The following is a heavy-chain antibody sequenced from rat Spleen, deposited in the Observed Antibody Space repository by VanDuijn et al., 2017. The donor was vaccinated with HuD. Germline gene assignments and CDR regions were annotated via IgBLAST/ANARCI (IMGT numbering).Heavy chain of an antibody. V-gene: IGHV5S23*01. CDR1: GFTFSNYD. CDR3: ARHKGPGYNYYGMDA. Sequence: EVQLVESGGGLVQPGRSLKLSCAASGFTFSNYDMAWVRQAPTKGLEWVASISTGGGNTYYRDSVKGRFTISRDNAKSTLYLEMDSLRSEDTATYYCARHKGPGYNYYGMDAWGQGASVTVSS. D-gene: IGHD1-4*01. CDR2: ISTGGGNT. J-gene: IGHJ4*01.